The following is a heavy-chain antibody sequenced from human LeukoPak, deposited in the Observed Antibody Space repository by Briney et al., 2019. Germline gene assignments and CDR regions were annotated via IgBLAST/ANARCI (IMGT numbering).Heavy chain of an antibody. Sequence: PSETLSLTCTVSGGSISSSSYYWGWIRQPPGKGLEWIGSIYYSGSTYYNPSLKSRVTISVDTSKNQFSPKLSSVTAADTAVYYCARDKVAVDGPQFDPWGQGTLVTVSS. D-gene: IGHD6-19*01. CDR1: GGSISSSSYY. J-gene: IGHJ5*02. CDR3: ARDKVAVDGPQFDP. CDR2: IYYSGST. V-gene: IGHV4-39*07.